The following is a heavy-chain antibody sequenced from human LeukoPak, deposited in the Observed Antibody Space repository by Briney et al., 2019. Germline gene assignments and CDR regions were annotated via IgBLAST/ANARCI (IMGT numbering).Heavy chain of an antibody. CDR3: ARDLGSYYDSSGYYYAGGY. CDR2: IIPILGIA. V-gene: IGHV1-69*04. J-gene: IGHJ4*02. Sequence: ASVKVSCKASGGTFSSYAISWARQAPGQGLEWMGRIIPILGIANYAQKFQGRVTITADKSTSTAYMELSSLRSEDTAVYYCARDLGSYYDSSGYYYAGGYWGQGTLVTVSS. D-gene: IGHD3-22*01. CDR1: GGTFSSYA.